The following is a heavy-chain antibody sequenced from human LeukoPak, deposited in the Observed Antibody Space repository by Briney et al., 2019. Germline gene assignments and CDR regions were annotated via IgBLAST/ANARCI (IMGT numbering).Heavy chain of an antibody. CDR3: AGGSIKANPYYYYMTV. V-gene: IGHV3-23*01. J-gene: IGHJ6*03. Sequence: QSGGSLRLSCAASGFTFSSYAMSWVRQAPGKGLEWVSAISGSGGSTYYADSVRGRFTISRDNAKNSLYLQMNSLRAEDTGLYYCAGGSIKANPYYYYMTVWGKGTTVTVSS. CDR1: GFTFSSYA. D-gene: IGHD1-14*01. CDR2: ISGSGGST.